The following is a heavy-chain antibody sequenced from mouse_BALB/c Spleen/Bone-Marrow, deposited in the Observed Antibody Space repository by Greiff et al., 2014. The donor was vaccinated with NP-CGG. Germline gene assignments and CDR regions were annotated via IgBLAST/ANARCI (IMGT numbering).Heavy chain of an antibody. V-gene: IGHV1S56*01. CDR3: ARSGDSSGYGFAY. CDR1: GYTFTSYD. Sequence: QVHVKQSGPELVKPGALVKISCKASGYTFTSYDINWVKQRPGQGLEWIGWIYPGDGSTKYNEKFKGKATLTADKSSSTAYMQLSGLTSENSAVYFCARSGDSSGYGFAYWGQGTLVTVSA. J-gene: IGHJ3*01. D-gene: IGHD3-2*01. CDR2: IYPGDGST.